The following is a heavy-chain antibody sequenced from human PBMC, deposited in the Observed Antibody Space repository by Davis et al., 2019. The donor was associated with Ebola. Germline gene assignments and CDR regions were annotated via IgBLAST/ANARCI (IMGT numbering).Heavy chain of an antibody. CDR2: FDPEDGET. CDR1: GYTLTDLS. CDR3: ATSSDSSGHYDY. V-gene: IGHV1-24*01. D-gene: IGHD3-22*01. J-gene: IGHJ4*02. Sequence: AASVKVSCKVSGYTLTDLSMHWVRQAPGKGLEWMGGFDPEDGETIYAQKFQGRVTMTEDTSTDTAYMEPSSLRSEDTAVYYCATSSDSSGHYDYWGQGTLVTVSS.